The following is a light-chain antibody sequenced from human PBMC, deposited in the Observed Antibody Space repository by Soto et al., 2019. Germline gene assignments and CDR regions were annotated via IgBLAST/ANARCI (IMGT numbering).Light chain of an antibody. Sequence: QSALTQPASVSGSPGQSITISCTGTSSDVGGYNYVSWYQQHPGKAPKLMIYDVSHRPSGVSNRFSGSKSGNTASLTISGLQAEDEADYYCSSYTSSGFGGGTKLTVL. V-gene: IGLV2-14*03. J-gene: IGLJ2*01. CDR1: SSDVGGYNY. CDR2: DVS. CDR3: SSYTSSG.